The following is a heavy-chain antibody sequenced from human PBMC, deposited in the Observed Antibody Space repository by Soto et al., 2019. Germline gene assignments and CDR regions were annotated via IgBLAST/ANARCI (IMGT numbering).Heavy chain of an antibody. CDR3: AQDWGVYDGSGHFSDYFDY. V-gene: IGHV3-30*18. CDR2: ISSDGNKK. Sequence: VQLVQSGGGVVQPGRSLRLSCVASGFTFSADGMHWVRQAPGKGLEWVSAISSDGNKKDYGDSVKGRFTISRDNSKNTLYLQMNSLRAEDAAIYYCAQDWGVYDGSGHFSDYFDYWGQGPLVTVSS. D-gene: IGHD3-22*01. J-gene: IGHJ4*02. CDR1: GFTFSADG.